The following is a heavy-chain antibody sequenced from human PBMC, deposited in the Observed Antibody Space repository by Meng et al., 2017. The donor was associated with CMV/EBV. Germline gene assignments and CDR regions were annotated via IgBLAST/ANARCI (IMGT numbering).Heavy chain of an antibody. CDR1: GYTFTSYG. Sequence: ASVKVSCKASGYTFTSYGISWVRQAPGQGLEWMGWISAYNGNTNYAQKLQGRVTMTTDTSTSTAYMELRSLRSDDTAVYHCARNAFGNDILSYFDYWGQGTLVTVSS. J-gene: IGHJ4*02. CDR2: ISAYNGNT. D-gene: IGHD3-9*01. V-gene: IGHV1-18*01. CDR3: ARNAFGNDILSYFDY.